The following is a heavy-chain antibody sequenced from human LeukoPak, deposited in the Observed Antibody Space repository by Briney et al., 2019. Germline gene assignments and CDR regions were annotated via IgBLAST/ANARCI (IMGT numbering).Heavy chain of an antibody. D-gene: IGHD4-17*01. Sequence: ASVKVSCKASGYSFINYYIHWVRQAPGQGLEWMGIINPSGAGTSFAQKFRGRVTMTRDMSTSTVYMELNSLRSQDTAVYYCARAWEAVAGNYGVVDYWGQGTLVTVSS. V-gene: IGHV1-46*01. CDR3: ARAWEAVAGNYGVVDY. CDR1: GYSFINYY. CDR2: INPSGAGT. J-gene: IGHJ4*02.